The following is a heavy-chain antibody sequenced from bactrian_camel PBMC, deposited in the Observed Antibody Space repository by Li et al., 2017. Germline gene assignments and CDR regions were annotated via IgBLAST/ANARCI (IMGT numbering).Heavy chain of an antibody. CDR1: GFTFSNHL. V-gene: IGHV3S25*01. CDR3: LPALGSGKEY. J-gene: IGHJ4*01. Sequence: QLVESGGGLVQPGGSLRLSCAASGFTFSNHLMLWARQAPGKGLEWVSSISSGFGTPYYTDSVKGRFIISRDNAQNMVYLQMNSLKPEDTADYYCLPALGSGKEYWGQGTQVTVS. CDR2: ISSGFGTP. D-gene: IGHD5*01.